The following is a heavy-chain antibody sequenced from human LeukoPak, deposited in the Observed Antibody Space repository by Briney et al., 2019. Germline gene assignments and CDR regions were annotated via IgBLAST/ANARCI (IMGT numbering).Heavy chain of an antibody. CDR3: SAGAAAGSVIDP. Sequence: WDTLTLPCTVCGGSISSYYWIWIRQPPGKGLEWIGYIYYSGSTNYNPSLKSRIPQPVDTPQNQTALNLSSLAAPAPAVYYCSAGAAAGSVIDPWGQRSQVTVSS. D-gene: IGHD6-13*01. CDR2: IYYSGST. J-gene: IGHJ5*02. CDR1: GGSISSYY. V-gene: IGHV4-59*08.